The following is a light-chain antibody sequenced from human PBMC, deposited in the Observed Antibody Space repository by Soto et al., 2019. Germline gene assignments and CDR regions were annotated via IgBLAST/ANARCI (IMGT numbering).Light chain of an antibody. Sequence: DIPMTQFPSSLSASVGDRVTITCRASQDISNYLAWFQQKPGEVPKLLIYAASTLQLGVPSRFSGSGSGTDFTLTISSLHPEDAATYYCQKYKSAPFTFGPGTKVHIK. J-gene: IGKJ3*01. CDR3: QKYKSAPFT. CDR1: QDISNY. CDR2: AAS. V-gene: IGKV1-27*01.